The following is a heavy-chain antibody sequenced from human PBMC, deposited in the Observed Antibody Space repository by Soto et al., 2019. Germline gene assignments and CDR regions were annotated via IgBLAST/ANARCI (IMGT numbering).Heavy chain of an antibody. CDR3: AKGGRQWLVTSDFNY. CDR2: VSHDERNT. D-gene: IGHD6-19*01. CDR1: GFPFSDYA. V-gene: IGHV3-30*18. J-gene: IGHJ4*02. Sequence: VQLVESGEGVVQLGRPLRLPCAAPGFPFSDYAMHWVRQAPGKGLEWGAVVSHDERNTHYADSVKGRFTTSRDSSKNTVSLEMTSLRAEDTAVYYCAKGGRQWLVTSDFNYWGQGALVTVSS.